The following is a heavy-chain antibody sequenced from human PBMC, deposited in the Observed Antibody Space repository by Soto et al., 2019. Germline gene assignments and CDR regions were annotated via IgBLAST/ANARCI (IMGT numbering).Heavy chain of an antibody. CDR2: ISVSGGDT. J-gene: IGHJ4*02. D-gene: IGHD3-10*01. Sequence: GGSLRLSCAASGFTLSDYWMHWVRQVPGKGLLWVSRISVSGGDTYYADSVKGRFTISRDNAKNSLYLQMNSLRAEDTAVYYCARTPMVRGVITLYYFDYWGQGTLVTVSS. V-gene: IGHV3-21*01. CDR3: ARTPMVRGVITLYYFDY. CDR1: GFTLSDYW.